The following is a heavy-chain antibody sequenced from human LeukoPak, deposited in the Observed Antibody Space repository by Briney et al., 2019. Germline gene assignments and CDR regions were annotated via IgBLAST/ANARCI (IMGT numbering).Heavy chain of an antibody. CDR1: GFTVSSNY. Sequence: GGSLRLSCAASGFTVSSNYMSWVRQAPGKGLEWVSVIYSGGSTYYADSVKGRFTISRDNSRNTLYLQMNSLRAEDTAVYYCAYFAHAHAFDIWGQGTMVTVSS. CDR2: IYSGGST. D-gene: IGHD2/OR15-2a*01. CDR3: AYFAHAHAFDI. V-gene: IGHV3-53*05. J-gene: IGHJ3*02.